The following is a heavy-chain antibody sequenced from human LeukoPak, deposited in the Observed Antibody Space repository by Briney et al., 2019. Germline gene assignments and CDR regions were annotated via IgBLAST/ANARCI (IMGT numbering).Heavy chain of an antibody. D-gene: IGHD1-26*01. V-gene: IGHV4-31*03. CDR1: GGSISSGGYY. CDR3: ARDGSYHLDY. J-gene: IGHJ4*02. Sequence: SETLSLTCTVSGGSISSGGYYWSWIRQHPGKGLEWIGYIYYSGSTYYNPSLKSRVTISVDTSKNQFSLKLSSVTAADTAVYYCARDGSYHLDYWGQGTLVTVSS. CDR2: IYYSGST.